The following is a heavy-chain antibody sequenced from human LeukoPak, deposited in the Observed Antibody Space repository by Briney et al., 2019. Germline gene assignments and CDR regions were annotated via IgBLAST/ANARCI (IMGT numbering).Heavy chain of an antibody. CDR1: GFTFSSYW. Sequence: GGSLRLSCAASGFTFSSYWMHWVRQAPGKGLVWVSRINSDGSSTSYADSVKGRFTISRDNAKNTLYLQMNSLRAEDTAVYYRSLGGNSPNYYYYYGMDVWGQGTTVTVSS. CDR3: SLGGNSPNYYYYYGMDV. D-gene: IGHD4-23*01. J-gene: IGHJ6*02. V-gene: IGHV3-74*01. CDR2: INSDGSST.